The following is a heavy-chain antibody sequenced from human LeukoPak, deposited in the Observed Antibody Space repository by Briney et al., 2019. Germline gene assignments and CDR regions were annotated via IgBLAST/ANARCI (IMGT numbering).Heavy chain of an antibody. V-gene: IGHV4-59*08. CDR1: GAPIGGYY. CDR2: IYYSGST. Sequence: SETLSFTGPAPGAPIGGYYWSWIRKPPGKGLEWIGYIYYSGSTNYNPSLKSRVTISVDTSKNQFSLKLSSVTAADTAVYYCAGLAAAGYYFDYWGQGTLVTVSS. D-gene: IGHD6-13*01. CDR3: AGLAAAGYYFDY. J-gene: IGHJ4*02.